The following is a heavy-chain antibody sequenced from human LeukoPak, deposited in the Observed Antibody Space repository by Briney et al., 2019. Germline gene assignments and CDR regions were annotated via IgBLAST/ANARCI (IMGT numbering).Heavy chain of an antibody. CDR3: ARHVACSSTSCYTHWFDP. CDR2: IYYSGST. V-gene: IGHV4-59*08. Sequence: SETLSLTCTVSGGSISSYYWSWIRQPPGKGLEWIGYIYYSGSTNYNPSLKSRVTISVDTSKNQFSLKLSSVTVADTAVYYCARHVACSSTSCYTHWFDPWGQGTLVTVSS. CDR1: GGSISSYY. J-gene: IGHJ5*02. D-gene: IGHD2-2*02.